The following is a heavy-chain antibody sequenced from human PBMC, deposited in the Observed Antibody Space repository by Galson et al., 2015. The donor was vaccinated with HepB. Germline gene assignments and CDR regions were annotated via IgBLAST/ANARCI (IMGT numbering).Heavy chain of an antibody. V-gene: IGHV1-69*13. CDR3: ARDKAFGGVHYYFDY. J-gene: IGHJ4*02. D-gene: IGHD3-16*01. CDR1: GGTFSSYA. Sequence: SVKVSCKASGGTFSSYAISWVRQAPGQGLEWMGGIIPIFGTANYAQKFQGRVTITADESTSTAYMELSSLRSEDTAVYYCARDKAFGGVHYYFDYWGQGTLVTVSS. CDR2: IIPIFGTA.